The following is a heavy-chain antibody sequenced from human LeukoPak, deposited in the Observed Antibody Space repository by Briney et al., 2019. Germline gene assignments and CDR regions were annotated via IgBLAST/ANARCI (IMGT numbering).Heavy chain of an antibody. J-gene: IGHJ4*02. Sequence: GGSLRLSCAASGFTFSSYSVNWVRQAPGKGLEWVSSISSSSSYIYYADSVKGRFTISRDNAKNSLYLQMNSLRAEDTAVYYCARSSVFGRTAAGIFDYWGQGTLVTVSS. D-gene: IGHD6-13*01. V-gene: IGHV3-21*01. CDR3: ARSSVFGRTAAGIFDY. CDR1: GFTFSSYS. CDR2: ISSSSSYI.